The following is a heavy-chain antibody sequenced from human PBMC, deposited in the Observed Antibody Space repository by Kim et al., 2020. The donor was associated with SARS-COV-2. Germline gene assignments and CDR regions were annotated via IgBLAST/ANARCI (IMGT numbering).Heavy chain of an antibody. CDR2: MSFDGSTI. CDR1: GFTFSDFG. D-gene: IGHD3-10*01. J-gene: IGHJ4*02. V-gene: IGHV3-30*18. CDR3: AKLAMVRGKESRPLDY. Sequence: GGSLRLSCVASGFTFSDFGMHWVRQAPGKGLEWVAVMSFDGSTINYADSVKGRFTISRDNSRNTLNLQMRSLRREDTAVYYCAKLAMVRGKESRPLDYWGQGTLATISS.